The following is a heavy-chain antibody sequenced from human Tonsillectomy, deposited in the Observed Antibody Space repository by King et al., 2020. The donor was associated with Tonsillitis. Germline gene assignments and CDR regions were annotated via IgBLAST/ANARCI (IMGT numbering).Heavy chain of an antibody. Sequence: VQLVESGGGVVQPGRSLRLSCAASGFTFSSDTMHWVRQAPGKGLEWVAVISDDGRKKYYADSVKGRFTISRDNSKNTLYLQMNSLRPEDTAVFYCARDHGHLVLDFWGQGTLVTVSS. CDR2: ISDDGRKK. CDR1: GFTFSSDT. D-gene: IGHD6-6*01. CDR3: ARDHGHLVLDF. V-gene: IGHV3-30*04. J-gene: IGHJ4*02.